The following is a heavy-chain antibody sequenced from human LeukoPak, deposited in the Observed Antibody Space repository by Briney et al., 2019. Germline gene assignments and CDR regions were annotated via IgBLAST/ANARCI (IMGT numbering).Heavy chain of an antibody. Sequence: PGGSLRLSCAAFGFTFSNYNMNWVRQAPGKGLEWISYIGSGSNAINYADSVKGRFTISRDNAKNSLYLQMNSLRVEDTAVYYCARGSTVTTRPAWGQGTLVTVSA. V-gene: IGHV3-48*01. CDR1: GFTFSNYN. J-gene: IGHJ5*02. CDR3: ARGSTVTTRPA. CDR2: IGSGSNAI. D-gene: IGHD4-17*01.